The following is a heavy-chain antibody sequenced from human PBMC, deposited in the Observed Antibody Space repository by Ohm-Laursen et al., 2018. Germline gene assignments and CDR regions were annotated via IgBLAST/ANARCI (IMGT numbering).Heavy chain of an antibody. V-gene: IGHV3-74*01. CDR2: TNRDDSST. J-gene: IGHJ4*02. CDR1: GFTFSSYW. CDR3: ARRLAAGDAFDI. D-gene: IGHD6-25*01. Sequence: GSLRLSCSASGFTFSSYWMHWVRQAPGKGLVWISRTNRDDSSTNYADSVKGRFTISRDKAKNTLSLQINSLRAEDTAVYYCARRLAAGDAFDIWGQGTLVTVSS.